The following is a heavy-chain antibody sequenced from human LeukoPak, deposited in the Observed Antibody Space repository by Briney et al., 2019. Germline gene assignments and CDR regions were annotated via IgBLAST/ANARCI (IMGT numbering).Heavy chain of an antibody. Sequence: SETLSLTCAVSGDSISNINWWWSWVRQPPGKGLEWIGEIHDGGSTTYHPSLKSRVTISVDKSKNQFSLTLTSVTAADTAVYFCAREERGRGGFVDPWGQGILVTVSS. D-gene: IGHD3-10*01. J-gene: IGHJ5*02. CDR1: GDSISNINW. V-gene: IGHV4-4*02. CDR3: AREERGRGGFVDP. CDR2: IHDGGST.